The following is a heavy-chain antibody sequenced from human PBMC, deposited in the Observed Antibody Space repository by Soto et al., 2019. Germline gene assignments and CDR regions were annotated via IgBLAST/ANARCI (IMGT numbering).Heavy chain of an antibody. J-gene: IGHJ6*02. CDR3: AREKTSSGMDV. D-gene: IGHD6-6*01. CDR1: GYTFTSYD. V-gene: IGHV1-8*01. Sequence: QVQLVQSGAEVKKPGASVKVSCKASGYTFTSYDISWVRQATGQGLEWMGWMNPNSGNRGYAQKFQGSVTMPRNTSISTAYMELSSLGSEDTAVYYCAREKTSSGMDVWGQGTTVTVSS. CDR2: MNPNSGNR.